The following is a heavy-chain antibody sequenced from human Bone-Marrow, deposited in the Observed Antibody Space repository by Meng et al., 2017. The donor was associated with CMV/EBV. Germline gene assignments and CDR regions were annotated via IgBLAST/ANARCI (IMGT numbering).Heavy chain of an antibody. J-gene: IGHJ5*02. CDR1: GFTFSTYN. CDR2: IRYDGSNK. Sequence: GESLKISCAASGFTFSTYNMHWVRQAPGKGLEWVAFIRYDGSNKYYADSVKGRFTISRDNSKNTLYLQMNSLRAEDTAVYYCAKELIVVVPAANWFDPWGQGTLVTVSS. D-gene: IGHD2-2*01. CDR3: AKELIVVVPAANWFDP. V-gene: IGHV3-30*02.